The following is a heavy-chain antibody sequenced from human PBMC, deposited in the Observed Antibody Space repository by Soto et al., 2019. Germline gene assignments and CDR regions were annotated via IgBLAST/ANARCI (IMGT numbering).Heavy chain of an antibody. CDR2: MNPNTDNT. J-gene: IGHJ6*03. CDR1: GYTFTNYD. V-gene: IGHV1-8*01. D-gene: IGHD2-21*01. CDR3: AGAVRVWSDSKYYYYMDV. Sequence: ASVKVSCKASGYTFTNYDVNWVRQATGQGLEWMGWMNPNTDNTGYAQKFQGRVTMTRNTSISTAYMELSSLRSEDTAVYYCAGAVRVWSDSKYYYYMDVWGKGTTVTVSS.